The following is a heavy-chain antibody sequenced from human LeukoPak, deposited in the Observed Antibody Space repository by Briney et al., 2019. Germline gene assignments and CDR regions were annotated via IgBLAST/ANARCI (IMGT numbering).Heavy chain of an antibody. Sequence: ASVKVSCKASGYTFTGYYMHWLRQAAGQGLEWMGSINPNSGGTNYAQKFQGRVTMTSDTSISTAYMELSRLRSDDTAVYYCARDNSRVVYSSSWYAGNWFDPWGQGTLVTVSS. D-gene: IGHD6-13*01. CDR3: ARDNSRVVYSSSWYAGNWFDP. CDR1: GYTFTGYY. J-gene: IGHJ5*02. CDR2: INPNSGGT. V-gene: IGHV1-2*02.